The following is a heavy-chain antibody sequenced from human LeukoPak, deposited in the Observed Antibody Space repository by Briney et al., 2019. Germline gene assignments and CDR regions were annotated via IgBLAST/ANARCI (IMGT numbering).Heavy chain of an antibody. D-gene: IGHD3-10*01. J-gene: IGHJ4*02. V-gene: IGHV3-21*01. Sequence: GGSLRLSCAASGFTFSNSAMSWVRQAPGKGLEWVSSISTGGTYIYYADSVKGRFTISRDNAQNSLYLQMNSLSAEDTAVYYCAREAGGFDYWGQGTLVTVSS. CDR3: AREAGGFDY. CDR2: ISTGGTYI. CDR1: GFTFSNSA.